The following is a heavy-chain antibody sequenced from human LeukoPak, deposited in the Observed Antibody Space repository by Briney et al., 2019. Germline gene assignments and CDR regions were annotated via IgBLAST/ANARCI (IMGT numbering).Heavy chain of an antibody. J-gene: IGHJ4*02. CDR1: GGSISSYY. CDR2: IYYSGST. Sequence: NPSETLSLTCTVSGGSISSYYWSWIRQPPGKGLEWIGYIYYSGSTNYNPSLKSRVTISVDTSKNQFSLKQSSVTAADTAVYYCARQKHSNYVDYWGQGTLVTVSS. V-gene: IGHV4-59*08. CDR3: ARQKHSNYVDY. D-gene: IGHD4-11*01.